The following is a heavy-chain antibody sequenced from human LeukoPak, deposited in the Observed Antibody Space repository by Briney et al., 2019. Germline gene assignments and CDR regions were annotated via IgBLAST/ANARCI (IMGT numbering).Heavy chain of an antibody. J-gene: IGHJ6*04. Sequence: SETLSLTCTVPGGSISSYYWSWIRQPPGKGLEWIGYIYYSGSTNYNPSLKSRVTISVDTSKNQFSLKLSSVTAADTAVYYCARRMVVDSGRNYYYYGMDVWGKGTTVTVSS. CDR2: IYYSGST. V-gene: IGHV4-59*01. CDR1: GGSISSYY. D-gene: IGHD3-10*01. CDR3: ARRMVVDSGRNYYYYGMDV.